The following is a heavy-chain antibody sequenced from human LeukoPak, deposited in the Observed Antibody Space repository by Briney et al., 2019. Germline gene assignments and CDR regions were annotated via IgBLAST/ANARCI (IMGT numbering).Heavy chain of an antibody. CDR3: ARGPLIKAAGAF. CDR1: GFIFSDYW. CDR2: IKEDGSVK. J-gene: IGHJ4*02. Sequence: GGSLRLSCAASGFIFSDYWMYWARQAPGKGLEWVAKIKEDGSVKSYVDSVKGRFTVSRDNAKNSLYLQMNSLRDEDTALYYCARGPLIKAAGAFWGRGTLVTVSS. D-gene: IGHD3-10*01. V-gene: IGHV3-7*01.